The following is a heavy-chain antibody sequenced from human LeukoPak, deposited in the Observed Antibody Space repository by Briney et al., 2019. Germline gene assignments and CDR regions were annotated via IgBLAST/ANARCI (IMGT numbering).Heavy chain of an antibody. CDR1: GFTFSTYS. CDR2: ISSSSIYI. CDR3: VRGKQNMDV. V-gene: IGHV3-21*01. Sequence: GGSLRLSCAASGFTFSTYSMNWVRQAPGKGLEWVSSISSSSIYIYYADSVKGRFTISRDNSKNTLYLQMNSLRTEDTALYYCVRGKQNMDVWGKGTTVTISS. J-gene: IGHJ6*03. D-gene: IGHD3-10*01.